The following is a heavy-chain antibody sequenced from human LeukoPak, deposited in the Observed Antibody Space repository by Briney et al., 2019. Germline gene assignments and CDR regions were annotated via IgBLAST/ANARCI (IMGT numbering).Heavy chain of an antibody. J-gene: IGHJ4*02. V-gene: IGHV4-59*08. Sequence: SETLSLTCSVSGGSISGYYWSWIRQPPGKGLEWIGYIYYSGSTNYNPSLKSRVTISVDTSKNQFSLKLSSVTAADTAVYYCARRVFVVGAIDYWGQGTLVTVSS. CDR3: ARRVFVVGAIDY. D-gene: IGHD1-26*01. CDR2: IYYSGST. CDR1: GGSISGYY.